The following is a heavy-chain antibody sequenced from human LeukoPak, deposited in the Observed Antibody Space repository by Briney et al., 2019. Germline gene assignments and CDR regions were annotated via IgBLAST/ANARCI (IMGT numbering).Heavy chain of an antibody. Sequence: SGPTLVKPSETLSLTCTVSGGSISSYYWSWIRQPPGKGLEWIGYIYYSGSTNYNPSLKSRVTISVDTSKNQFSLKLSSVTAADTAVYYCARAIRSDTHRFDPWGQGTLVTVSS. J-gene: IGHJ5*02. CDR3: ARAIRSDTHRFDP. CDR2: IYYSGST. V-gene: IGHV4-59*01. CDR1: GGSISSYY.